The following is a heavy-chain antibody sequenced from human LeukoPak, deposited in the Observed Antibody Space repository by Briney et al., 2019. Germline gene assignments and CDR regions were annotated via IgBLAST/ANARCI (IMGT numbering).Heavy chain of an antibody. CDR2: VHTGGTI. J-gene: IGHJ5*02. CDR1: GDSISSGNYY. D-gene: IGHD3-10*01. Sequence: PSETLSLTCGDSGDSISSGNYYGSWIRQPAGEGLEWLGRVHTGGTINYNPSLESRVTISVDTSKNQFSLKLSSVTAADPAVYYWARGVSLVRGMWFDPWGQGTLVTVSA. V-gene: IGHV4-61*02. CDR3: ARGVSLVRGMWFDP.